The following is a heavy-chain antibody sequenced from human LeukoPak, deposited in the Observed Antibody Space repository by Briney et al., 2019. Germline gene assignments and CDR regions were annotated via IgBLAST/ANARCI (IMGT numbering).Heavy chain of an antibody. Sequence: SETLSLTCTVSGGSIDSSSYYWDWIRQPPGKGLEWLGNIYYSGTTFYTSSLKSRVTISTDLSKNQFSLRLTSVTAADTAVYYCARQRADYFYHYMDVWGKGTTVIVSS. J-gene: IGHJ6*03. V-gene: IGHV4-39*01. CDR3: ARQRADYFYHYMDV. CDR1: GGSIDSSSYY. CDR2: IYYSGTT.